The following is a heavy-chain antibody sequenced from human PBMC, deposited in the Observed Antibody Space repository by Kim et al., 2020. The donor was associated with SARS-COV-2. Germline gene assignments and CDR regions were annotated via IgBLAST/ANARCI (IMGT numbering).Heavy chain of an antibody. J-gene: IGHJ4*02. CDR2: INTNGGST. CDR3: YGSGTFIH. CDR1: GFTFNTYN. V-gene: IGHV3-64D*06. D-gene: IGHD3-10*01. Sequence: GGSLRLSCSASGFTFNTYNMHWVRQAPGKGLQYISGINTNGGSTYYVYSVKGRFTISRDNSKNTLYLQMSSLRAEDTVVYYCYGSGTFIHWGQGTLVTVSS.